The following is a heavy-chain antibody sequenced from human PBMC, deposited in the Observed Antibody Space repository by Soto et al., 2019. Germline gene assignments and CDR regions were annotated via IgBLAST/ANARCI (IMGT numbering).Heavy chain of an antibody. V-gene: IGHV3-30*04. CDR2: ISYDVSNK. CDR1: GFTHINYA. CDR3: AKDRQLESYYFYGMDV. J-gene: IGHJ6*02. Sequence: PGGSLRLSCATSGFTHINYAMHWVRQAPGKGLEWVAVISYDVSNKNYADSVKGRFIISRDEPKNTLYLQMNSLRVEDTAVYYCAKDRQLESYYFYGMDVWGQGTRVTVSS. D-gene: IGHD6-6*01.